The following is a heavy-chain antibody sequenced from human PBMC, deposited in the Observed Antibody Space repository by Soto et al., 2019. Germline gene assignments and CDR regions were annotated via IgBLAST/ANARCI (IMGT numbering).Heavy chain of an antibody. D-gene: IGHD5-18*01. CDR3: XXGIQLWLRRINNGYSG. V-gene: IGHV1-69*12. CDR2: IIPMFGTA. J-gene: IGHJ4*02. CDR1: GGTFSTYA. Sequence: QVQLVQSGAEVKKPESSVKVSCKAPGGTFSTYAISWVRQAPGQGLEWMGGIIPMFGTANYAQRFQDRVTITADESTNTVYMELSSLRXEDTAVXFCXXGIQLWLRRINNGYSGWGQGTLVTVSS.